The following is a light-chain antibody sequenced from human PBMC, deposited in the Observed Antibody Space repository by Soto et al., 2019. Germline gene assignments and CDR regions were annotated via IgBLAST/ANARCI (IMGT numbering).Light chain of an antibody. V-gene: IGKV1-5*01. CDR1: QSISSW. J-gene: IGKJ2*01. CDR3: QQYNSYSLYT. CDR2: DAS. Sequence: DIQMTQSPSTLSASVGDRVTITCRASQSISSWLAWYQQKPGKAPKLLIYDASSLESGVPSRFSGSGSGTEFTLTISSLQPDDFGTYYCQQYNSYSLYTFGKGTKLEIK.